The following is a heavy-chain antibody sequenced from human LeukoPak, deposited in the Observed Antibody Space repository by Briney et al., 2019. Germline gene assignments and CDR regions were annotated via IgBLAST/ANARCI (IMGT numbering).Heavy chain of an antibody. CDR2: IYYSGST. J-gene: IGHJ5*02. Sequence: SETLSLTCTVSGVSISSGGYYWSWIRQHPGKGLEWIGYIYYSGSTYYNPSPKSRVTISVDTSKNQFSLKLSSVTAADTAVYYCARASHYYYSSGYFAWWFDPWGQGTLVTVSS. D-gene: IGHD3-22*01. CDR3: ARASHYYYSSGYFAWWFDP. V-gene: IGHV4-31*03. CDR1: GVSISSGGYY.